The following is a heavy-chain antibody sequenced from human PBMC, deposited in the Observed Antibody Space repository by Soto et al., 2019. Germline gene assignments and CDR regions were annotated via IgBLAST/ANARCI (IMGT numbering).Heavy chain of an antibody. CDR3: ARGYSSSWYKFWYYFDY. J-gene: IGHJ4*02. CDR1: GGSISSYY. CDR2: IYYSGST. V-gene: IGHV4-59*01. Sequence: SETLSLTCTVSGGSISSYYWSWIRQPPGKGLEWVGYIYYSGSTNYNPSLKSRVTISVDTSKNQFSLKLSSVTAADTAVYYCARGYSSSWYKFWYYFDYWGQGTLVPVSS. D-gene: IGHD6-13*01.